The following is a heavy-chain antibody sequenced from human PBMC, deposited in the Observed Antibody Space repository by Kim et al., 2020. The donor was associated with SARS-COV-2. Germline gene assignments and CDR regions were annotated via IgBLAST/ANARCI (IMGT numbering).Heavy chain of an antibody. CDR2: IYYSGST. V-gene: IGHV4-59*08. CDR1: GGSISSSY. CDR3: ARPLYSSSPYWYFDL. D-gene: IGHD6-6*01. Sequence: SETLSLTCTVSGGSISSSYWSWVRQPPGKGLEWIGYIYYSGSTNYNPSLMSRVTISVDTSKNQFSLILSSVTAADTAVYYCARPLYSSSPYWYFDLWGRGTLVTVSS. J-gene: IGHJ2*01.